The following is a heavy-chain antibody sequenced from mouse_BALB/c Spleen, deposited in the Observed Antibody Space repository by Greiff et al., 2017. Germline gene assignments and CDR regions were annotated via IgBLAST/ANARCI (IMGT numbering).Heavy chain of an antibody. Sequence: EVHLVESGGDLVKPGGSLKLSCAASGFTFSSYGMSWVRQTPDKRLEWVATISSGGSYTYYPDSVKGRFTISRDNAKNTLYLQMSSLKSEDTAMYYCARRMITTYFDVWGAGTTVTVSS. CDR2: ISSGGSYT. CDR3: ARRMITTYFDV. CDR1: GFTFSSYG. D-gene: IGHD2-4*01. V-gene: IGHV5-6*01. J-gene: IGHJ1*01.